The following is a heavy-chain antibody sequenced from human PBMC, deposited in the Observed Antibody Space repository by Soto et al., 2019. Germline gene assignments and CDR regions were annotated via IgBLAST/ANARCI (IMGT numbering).Heavy chain of an antibody. Sequence: EVQLVESGGGLIQPGGSLRLSCAVSGFTVSNNYMSWVRQAPGKGLEGVSVIYSGGYTAYGDSVKGRFTISRDNSKNTLLLQMKTLGPGASALFFLASPPGGGGYWGQGTLVTVSS. CDR3: ASPPGGGGY. CDR1: GFTVSNNY. V-gene: IGHV3-53*01. J-gene: IGHJ4*02. CDR2: IYSGGYT. D-gene: IGHD3-10*01.